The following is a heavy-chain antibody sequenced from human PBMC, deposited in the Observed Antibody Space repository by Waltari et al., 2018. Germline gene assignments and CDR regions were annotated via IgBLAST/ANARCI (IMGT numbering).Heavy chain of an antibody. CDR2: ISGSSGST. Sequence: EVQLLESGGGLVQPGGSLRLSRAASGFIFSSYAMSWVRQAPGKGLEWVSAISGSSGSTYYADSVKGRFTISRDNSKNTLYLQMNSLRAEDTAVYYCAKRRMEVCSGGSCYSNYGMDVWGQGTTVTASS. CDR3: AKRRMEVCSGGSCYSNYGMDV. J-gene: IGHJ6*02. D-gene: IGHD2-15*01. CDR1: GFIFSSYA. V-gene: IGHV3-23*01.